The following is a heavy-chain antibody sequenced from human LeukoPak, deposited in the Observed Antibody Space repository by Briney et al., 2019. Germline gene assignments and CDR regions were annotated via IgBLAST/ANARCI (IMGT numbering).Heavy chain of an antibody. CDR1: GSTFSSYG. D-gene: IGHD5-18*01. Sequence: GGPLRLSCAASGSTFSSYGVLCVRQSPGKGLEWVADISYEGSNKYYADSVKARFTISRDNSKNTLYLQMNTLRAGDASVYFYATERGYSNGCQSWFDLGCQG. CDR2: ISYEGSNK. J-gene: IGHJ5*02. CDR3: ATERGYSNGCQSWFDL. V-gene: IGHV3-30*03.